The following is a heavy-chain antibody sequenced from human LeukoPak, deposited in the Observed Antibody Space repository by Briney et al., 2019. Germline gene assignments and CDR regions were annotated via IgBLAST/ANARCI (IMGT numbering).Heavy chain of an antibody. D-gene: IGHD6-13*01. Sequence: GGSLRLSCAASGFTFSNYAMTWVRQAPGKGLEWVSAISGGGGSTYYADSVKGRFTISRDNSKNTLYLQMNSLRAEDTAVYYCAQPTEGVTAAAPYYYYAMDVWGQGTTVTVSS. V-gene: IGHV3-23*01. CDR1: GFTFSNYA. CDR3: AQPTEGVTAAAPYYYYAMDV. CDR2: ISGGGGST. J-gene: IGHJ6*02.